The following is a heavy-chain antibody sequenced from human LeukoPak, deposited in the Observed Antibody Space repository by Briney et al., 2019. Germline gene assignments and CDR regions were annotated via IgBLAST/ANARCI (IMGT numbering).Heavy chain of an antibody. CDR3: AREGGYRNWFDP. D-gene: IGHD2-15*01. CDR2: IKQDGSEK. J-gene: IGHJ5*02. V-gene: IGHV3-7*01. CDR1: GFTLSSYW. Sequence: GGSLRLSCAASGFTLSSYWMSWVRQAPGKGLEWVANIKQDGSEKYYVDSVKGRFTISRDNAKNSLYLQMNSLRAEDMAVYYCAREGGYRNWFDPWGQGTLVTVSS.